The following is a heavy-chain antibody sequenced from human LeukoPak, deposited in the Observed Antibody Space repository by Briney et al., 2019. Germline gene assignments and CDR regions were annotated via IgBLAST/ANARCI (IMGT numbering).Heavy chain of an antibody. CDR2: IYPGDSDT. Sequence: GESLKISCQGSGFKFSSYFIAWVRQMPGKGLEWMGIIYPGDSDTRYSPSFQGQVTISADKSISTAYLQWSSLKASDTAMYYCARLTYYGSGSPFGYWGQGTLVTVSS. J-gene: IGHJ4*02. CDR3: ARLTYYGSGSPFGY. V-gene: IGHV5-51*01. CDR1: GFKFSSYF. D-gene: IGHD3-10*01.